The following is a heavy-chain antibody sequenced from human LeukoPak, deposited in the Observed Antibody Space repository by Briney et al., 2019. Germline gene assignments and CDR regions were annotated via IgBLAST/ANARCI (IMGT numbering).Heavy chain of an antibody. CDR3: TRVIRGVSAFDI. CDR1: GFTFGDYA. V-gene: IGHV3-49*04. Sequence: GGSLRLSCTDSGFTFGDYAMNWVRQAPGKGRKGVGCIRSKDYDGTTEYAASVKGRFTISRDDSKSIAYLQMNSLKIEDAGVYYCTRVIRGVSAFDIWGQGRMVTVS. J-gene: IGHJ3*02. CDR2: IRSKDYDGTT. D-gene: IGHD3-3*01.